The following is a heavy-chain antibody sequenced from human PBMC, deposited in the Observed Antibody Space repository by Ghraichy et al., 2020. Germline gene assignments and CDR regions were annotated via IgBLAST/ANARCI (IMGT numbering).Heavy chain of an antibody. Sequence: GGSLRLSCAASGFTFSSYGLHWVRQAPGTGLEWVAFIRYDGSNRYYVDSVKGRFTISRDNSKNTLYLQMNTLRAEDTAVYYCAKGDYCSGGSCYPPYYHYGMDVWGQGTTVTVSS. J-gene: IGHJ6*02. D-gene: IGHD2-15*01. CDR1: GFTFSSYG. V-gene: IGHV3-30*02. CDR3: AKGDYCSGGSCYPPYYHYGMDV. CDR2: IRYDGSNR.